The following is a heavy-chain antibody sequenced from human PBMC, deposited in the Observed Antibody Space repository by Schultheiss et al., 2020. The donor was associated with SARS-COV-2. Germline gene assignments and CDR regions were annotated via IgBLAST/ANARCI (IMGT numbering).Heavy chain of an antibody. D-gene: IGHD2-2*02. Sequence: GGSLRLSCAASGFTFSNAWMNWVRQAPGKGLEWVAVIWYDGNKKYYADSVKGRFTVSRDNSKNTLYLEMDSLRAEDTAVYYCARDEYCDGYGCYSLPFDYWGQGTLVTVSS. CDR3: ARDEYCDGYGCYSLPFDY. CDR2: IWYDGNKK. V-gene: IGHV3-33*08. CDR1: GFTFSNAW. J-gene: IGHJ4*02.